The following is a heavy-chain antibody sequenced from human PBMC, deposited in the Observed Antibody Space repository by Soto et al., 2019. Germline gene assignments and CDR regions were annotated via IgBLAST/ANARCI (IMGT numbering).Heavy chain of an antibody. Sequence: HLQESGGGLVQPGESLRLSCVASGFTFRAYDMYWVRQSPGRGLEWVEMISFDGTKIHYADSVKGRFAISRDNGKNRLDLQMNSLRAEDTALYRCVRDILRIPYGSGRFDPWGLGTLVTVSS. CDR2: ISFDGTKI. CDR3: VRDILRIPYGSGRFDP. V-gene: IGHV3-33*05. J-gene: IGHJ5*02. D-gene: IGHD3-10*01. CDR1: GFTFRAYD.